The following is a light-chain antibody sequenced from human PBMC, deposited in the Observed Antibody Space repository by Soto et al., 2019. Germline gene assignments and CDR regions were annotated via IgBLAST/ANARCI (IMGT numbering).Light chain of an antibody. CDR2: AAS. V-gene: IGKV1-12*01. Sequence: DIQITHSPSSVSASVGDRVTITCRASQGISSWLAWYQQKPGKAPKLLIYAASSLQSGVPSRFNGSGSVTYFILRLTRMSTQDLDTSLFRPANSLLLIFGGG. J-gene: IGKJ4*01. CDR1: QGISSW. CDR3: RPANSLLLI.